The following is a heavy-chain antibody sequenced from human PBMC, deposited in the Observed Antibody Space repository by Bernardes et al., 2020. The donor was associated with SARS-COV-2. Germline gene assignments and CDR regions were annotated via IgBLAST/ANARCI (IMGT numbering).Heavy chain of an antibody. CDR2: IYWDDDK. V-gene: IGHV2-5*02. D-gene: IGHD6-19*01. J-gene: IGHJ4*02. Sequence: SGPTLVKPTQTLTLTCTFSGFSLSTSGVGVGWIRQPPGKALEWLALIYWDDDKRYSPSLKSRLTITKDTSKNQVVLTMTNMDPVDTATYYCAHRSSGWYIPYFDYWGQGTLVTVSS. CDR1: GFSLSTSGVG. CDR3: AHRSSGWYIPYFDY.